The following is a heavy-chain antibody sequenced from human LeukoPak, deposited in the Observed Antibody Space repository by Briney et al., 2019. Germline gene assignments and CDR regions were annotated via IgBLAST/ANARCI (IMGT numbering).Heavy chain of an antibody. CDR1: GGTFSSYA. CDR3: ARGRDWNYAHFDY. D-gene: IGHD1-7*01. V-gene: IGHV1-69*05. J-gene: IGHJ4*02. CDR2: IIPIFGTA. Sequence: SVRVSCKASGGTFSSYAISWVRQAPGQGLEWMGGIIPIFGTANYAQKFQGRVTITTDESTSTAYMELSSLRSEDTAVYYCARGRDWNYAHFDYWGQGTLVTVPS.